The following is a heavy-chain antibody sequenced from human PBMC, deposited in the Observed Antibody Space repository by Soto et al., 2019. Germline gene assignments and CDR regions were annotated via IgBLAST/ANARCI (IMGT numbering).Heavy chain of an antibody. Sequence: QVQLVQSGAEVKKPRASVRVSCQAYGYSFTNYGIIWVRQAPGQGLEWMGWVSGYNGNINYVQKLQGRVTMTADTSTSTAYMELRSLRSDDTAVYYCARGPRRFLEWLPLDYWGQGTLVTVSS. CDR2: VSGYNGNI. CDR3: ARGPRRFLEWLPLDY. CDR1: GYSFTNYG. D-gene: IGHD3-3*01. V-gene: IGHV1-18*01. J-gene: IGHJ4*02.